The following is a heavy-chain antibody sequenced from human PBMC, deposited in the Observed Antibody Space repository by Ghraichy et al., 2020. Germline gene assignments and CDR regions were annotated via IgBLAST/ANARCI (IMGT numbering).Heavy chain of an antibody. Sequence: SETLSLTCAVYGGSFSGYYWSWIRQPPGKGLEWIGEINHSGSTNYNPSLKSRVTISVDTSKNQFSLKLSSVTAADTAVYHCASYSAMVHGGPGDYWGQGTLVTVSS. D-gene: IGHD5-18*01. CDR3: ASYSAMVHGGPGDY. J-gene: IGHJ4*02. CDR2: INHSGST. V-gene: IGHV4-34*01. CDR1: GGSFSGYY.